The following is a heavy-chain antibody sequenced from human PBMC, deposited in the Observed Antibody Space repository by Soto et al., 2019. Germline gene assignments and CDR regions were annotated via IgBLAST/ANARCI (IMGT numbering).Heavy chain of an antibody. V-gene: IGHV3-23*01. CDR1: GFTLSSYA. J-gene: IGHJ6*02. Sequence: XGSLRLSCSASGFTLSSYAMSWVRQAPGKGLDWVSAISGSGGSTYYADSVKGRFTISRDNSKNTLYLQMNSLRAEDTAVYYCAQYRVKYYYGMDVWGQGTTVTVSS. CDR3: AQYRVKYYYGMDV. CDR2: ISGSGGST. D-gene: IGHD1-26*01.